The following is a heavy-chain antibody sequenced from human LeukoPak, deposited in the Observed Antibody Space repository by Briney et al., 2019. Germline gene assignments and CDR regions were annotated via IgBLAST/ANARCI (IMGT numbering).Heavy chain of an antibody. J-gene: IGHJ4*02. D-gene: IGHD2-21*01. CDR3: AKGPDPAYCGARYFDY. CDR1: GFTLSSYC. Sequence: GGSLRLSCAPSGFTLSSYCMHWVRQAPPKGLEWVAVISYDGSNKYYADSVKGRFTISRDNSKNTLYLQMNSLRAEDTAVYYCAKGPDPAYCGARYFDYWGQGTLVTVSS. CDR2: ISYDGSNK. V-gene: IGHV3-30*18.